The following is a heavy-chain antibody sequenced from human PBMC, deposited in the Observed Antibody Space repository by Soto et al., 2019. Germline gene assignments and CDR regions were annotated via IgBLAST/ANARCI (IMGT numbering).Heavy chain of an antibody. CDR3: ARGECSSVCCFPRCALDF. V-gene: IGHV4-34*01. CDR1: GGSFSGYY. Sequence: QVQLQQWGAGLLKPSETLSLTCEVHGGSFSGYYWTWIRQTPGKGLEWIGEISHSGTTNYQPSLTSRVTISLDPSKKEFSRYLTAFTAADSGVYSCARGECSSVCCFPRCALDFWGPGTVVNVSS. D-gene: IGHD2-2*01. CDR2: ISHSGTT. J-gene: IGHJ3*01.